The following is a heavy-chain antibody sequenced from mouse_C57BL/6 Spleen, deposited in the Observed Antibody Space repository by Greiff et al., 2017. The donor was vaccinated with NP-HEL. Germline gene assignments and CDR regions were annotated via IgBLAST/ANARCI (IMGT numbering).Heavy chain of an antibody. CDR1: GFTFSSYA. J-gene: IGHJ3*01. V-gene: IGHV5-4*01. D-gene: IGHD2-4*01. CDR3: ARGGYYDYEAWFAY. Sequence: EVQLEESGGGLVKPGGSLKLSCAASGFTFSSYAMSWVRQTPEKRLEWVATISDGGSYTYYPDNVKGRFTISRDNAKNNLYLQMSHLKSEDTAMYYCARGGYYDYEAWFAYWGQGTLVTVSA. CDR2: ISDGGSYT.